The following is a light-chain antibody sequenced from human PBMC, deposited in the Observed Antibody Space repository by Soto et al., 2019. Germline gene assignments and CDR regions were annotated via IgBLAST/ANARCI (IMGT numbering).Light chain of an antibody. CDR2: DAS. J-gene: IGKJ4*01. CDR1: QSVNSY. V-gene: IGKV3-11*01. Sequence: EIVLTQSPATLSLSPGERAALSCRASQSVNSYLAWYQQKPGQAPRLLIYDASNRATGIPARFSGSGSGTDFTLPISSLEPEDFAVYYCQQRSNWLLTFGGGTKVEIK. CDR3: QQRSNWLLT.